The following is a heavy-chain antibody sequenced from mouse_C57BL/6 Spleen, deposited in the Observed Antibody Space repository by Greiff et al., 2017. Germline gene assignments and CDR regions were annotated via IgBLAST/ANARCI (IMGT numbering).Heavy chain of an antibody. V-gene: IGHV1-78*01. D-gene: IGHD2-4*01. Sequence: VQLQQSDAEFVKPGASVKISCTVSGYTFTDHTIHWMKQRPEQGLGWIGYIYPRDGSNMYNEKFKGKATVTADKTSSTACMQLNRLTSEDSAVYFGEAPDDDDDRAIDYWGQGTSVTVSS. CDR1: GYTFTDHT. CDR3: EAPDDDDDRAIDY. CDR2: IYPRDGSN. J-gene: IGHJ4*01.